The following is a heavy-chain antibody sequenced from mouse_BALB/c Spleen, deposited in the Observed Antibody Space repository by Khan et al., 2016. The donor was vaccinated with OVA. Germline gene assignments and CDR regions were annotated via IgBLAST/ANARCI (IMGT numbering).Heavy chain of an antibody. V-gene: IGHV1-77*01. CDR3: ARSGTGSFAY. J-gene: IGHJ3*01. CDR1: GYTFTDYY. D-gene: IGHD4-1*01. CDR2: IYPGSGNT. Sequence: VQLQESGAELARPGASMKLSCKASGYTFTDYYLNWVKQRTGQGLEWIGDIYPGSGNTYYNERFKGKATLTADKCSSTAYMQLSSLTSEDSAVYFCARSGTGSFAYWGQGTLVTVSA.